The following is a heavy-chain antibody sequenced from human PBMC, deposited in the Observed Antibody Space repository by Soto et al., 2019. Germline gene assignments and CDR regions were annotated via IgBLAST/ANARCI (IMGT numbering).Heavy chain of an antibody. CDR2: ISSDGNHQ. CDR1: GFMFNDYT. J-gene: IGHJ4*02. Sequence: GGSLRLSCATSGFMFNDYTMYWVRQAPGQGLEWVAMISSDGNHQFYVDNVRGRFTVSRDNSKNTLNLQMNSLRPEDTAVYYCSRGTYYPQSSGLHADYWGPGTVVTVSS. V-gene: IGHV3-30*03. CDR3: SRGTYYPQSSGLHADY. D-gene: IGHD3-22*01.